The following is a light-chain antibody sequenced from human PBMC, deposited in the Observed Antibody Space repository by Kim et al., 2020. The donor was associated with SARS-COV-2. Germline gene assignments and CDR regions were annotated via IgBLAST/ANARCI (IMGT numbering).Light chain of an antibody. Sequence: SASVGDRVNITCRASQSINSWLAWHQQKPGTAPKVLMYKASSLESGVPSRFSGSGSGTEFTLTINSLQPDDFATYYCQQYYNLWTFGQGTKVDIK. J-gene: IGKJ1*01. CDR3: QQYYNLWT. V-gene: IGKV1-5*03. CDR1: QSINSW. CDR2: KAS.